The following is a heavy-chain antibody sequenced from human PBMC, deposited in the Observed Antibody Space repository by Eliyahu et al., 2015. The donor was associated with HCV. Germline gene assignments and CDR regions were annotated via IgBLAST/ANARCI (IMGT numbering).Heavy chain of an antibody. V-gene: IGHV1-69*01. CDR3: ARVLVGEAAAGEGYYGMDV. CDR1: GGTFSSYA. J-gene: IGHJ6*02. Sequence: QVQLVQSGAEVKKPGSSVKVSCKASGGTFSSYAISWVRQAPGQGLEWMGGIIPIFGTANYAQKFQGRVTITADESTSTAYMELSSLRSEDTAVYYCARVLVGEAAAGEGYYGMDVWGQGTTVTVSS. CDR2: IIPIFGTA. D-gene: IGHD6-13*01.